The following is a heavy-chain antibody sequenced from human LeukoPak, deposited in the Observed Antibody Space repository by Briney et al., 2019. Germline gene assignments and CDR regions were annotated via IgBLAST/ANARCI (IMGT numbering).Heavy chain of an antibody. J-gene: IGHJ4*02. CDR2: ISGSGGST. V-gene: IGHV3-23*01. D-gene: IGHD3-10*01. CDR1: GFTFSSYA. Sequence: TGGSLRLSCAASGFTFSSYAMSWVRQAPGKGLEWVSAISGSGGSTYYADSVKGRFTISRDNSKNTLYLQMNSLRAEDTAVYYCAKDLRYGSTMAVDYWGQGTLVTVSS. CDR3: AKDLRYGSTMAVDY.